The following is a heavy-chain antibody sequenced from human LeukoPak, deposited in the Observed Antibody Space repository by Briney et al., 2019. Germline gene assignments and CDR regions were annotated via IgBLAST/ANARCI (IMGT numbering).Heavy chain of an antibody. D-gene: IGHD2-15*01. CDR2: ISSSGSAI. J-gene: IGHJ4*02. CDR1: GFTFSGYE. V-gene: IGHV3-48*03. CDR3: VRVKGSYFDY. Sequence: QPGGSLRLSCAASGFTFSGYEMNWVRQAPGKGLQWVSYISSSGSAIYYVDSVKGRFTVSRDNAKNSLFLQMNSPRAEDTAVYYCVRVKGSYFDYWGQGALVTVSS.